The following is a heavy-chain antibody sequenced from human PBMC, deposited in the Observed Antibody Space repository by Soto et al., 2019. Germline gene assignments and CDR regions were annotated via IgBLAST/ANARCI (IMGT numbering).Heavy chain of an antibody. CDR1: GGSFSGYY. CDR2: INHSGST. Sequence: LSLTCAVYGGSFSGYYWSWIRQPPGKGLEWIGEINHSGSTNYNPSLKSRVTISVDTSKNQFSLKLSSVTAADTAVYYCARLVGVKYYYYYYGMDVWGQGTTVTVSS. J-gene: IGHJ6*02. CDR3: ARLVGVKYYYYYYGMDV. V-gene: IGHV4-34*01. D-gene: IGHD3-10*01.